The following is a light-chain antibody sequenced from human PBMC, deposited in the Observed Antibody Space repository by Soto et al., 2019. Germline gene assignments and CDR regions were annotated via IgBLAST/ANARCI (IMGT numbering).Light chain of an antibody. V-gene: IGLV2-23*02. CDR1: SSVVGSYNL. CDR2: EVS. J-gene: IGLJ1*01. Sequence: QSVLTQPASVSVSPGQSITISCTGTSSVVGSYNLVSWYQQHPGKAPKLMIYEVSKRPSGVSNRFSGSKSGNTASLTISGLQAEDEADYYCCSYAGSSPYVFGTGTKVTVL. CDR3: CSYAGSSPYV.